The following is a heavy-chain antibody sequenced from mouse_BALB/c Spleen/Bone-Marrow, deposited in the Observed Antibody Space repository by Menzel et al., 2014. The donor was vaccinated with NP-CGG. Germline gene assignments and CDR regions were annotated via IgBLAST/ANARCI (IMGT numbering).Heavy chain of an antibody. Sequence: VQLQQSGAELVRPGTSVKVSCKASGYAFTNYLIEWVKQRPGQGLEWIGVINPGSGGTNYNEKFKGKATLTADKSSSTAYMQPSSLTSDDSAVYFCARSGYYGSSYYFDYWGQGTTLTVSS. J-gene: IGHJ2*01. V-gene: IGHV1-54*01. CDR3: ARSGYYGSSYYFDY. CDR2: INPGSGGT. CDR1: GYAFTNYL. D-gene: IGHD1-1*01.